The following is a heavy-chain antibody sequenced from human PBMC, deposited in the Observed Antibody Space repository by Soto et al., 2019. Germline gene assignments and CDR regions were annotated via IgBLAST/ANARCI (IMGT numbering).Heavy chain of an antibody. D-gene: IGHD3-3*01. CDR1: GFPFSSYA. CDR3: ARFSPRFLECPLDY. J-gene: IGHJ4*02. Sequence: PGGSLRLSCAASGFPFSSYAMHWVRQAPGKGLEWVALISDDGNNKYYADSVRGRFTISRDNSKNTLYLQMNSLRAEDTAVYYCARFSPRFLECPLDYWGQGTRVTVS. CDR2: ISDDGNNK. V-gene: IGHV3-30-3*01.